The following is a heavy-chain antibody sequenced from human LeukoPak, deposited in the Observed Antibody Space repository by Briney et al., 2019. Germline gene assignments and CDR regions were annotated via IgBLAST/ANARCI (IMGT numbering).Heavy chain of an antibody. J-gene: IGHJ5*02. Sequence: ASVKVSCKVSGYTLTELSMHWVRQAPGKGLEWMGGFDLEDGETIYAQKFQGRVTMTEDTSTDTAYMELSSLRSEDTAVYYCATDRITMVRGVISRGSKRYNWFDPWGQGTLVTVSS. D-gene: IGHD3-10*01. CDR3: ATDRITMVRGVISRGSKRYNWFDP. CDR1: GYTLTELS. V-gene: IGHV1-24*01. CDR2: FDLEDGET.